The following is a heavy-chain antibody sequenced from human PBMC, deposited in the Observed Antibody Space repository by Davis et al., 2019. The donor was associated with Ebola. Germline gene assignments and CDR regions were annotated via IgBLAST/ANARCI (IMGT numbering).Heavy chain of an antibody. Sequence: PGGSLRLSCAASGFTFSSYAMSWVRQAPGKGLEWVSAISGSGGSTYYADSVKGRFTISRDNSKNTLYLQMNSLRAEDTAVYYCAKVRYCSSTSCYMGEFDYWGQGTLVTVSS. CDR2: ISGSGGST. J-gene: IGHJ4*02. CDR1: GFTFSSYA. D-gene: IGHD2-2*02. V-gene: IGHV3-23*01. CDR3: AKVRYCSSTSCYMGEFDY.